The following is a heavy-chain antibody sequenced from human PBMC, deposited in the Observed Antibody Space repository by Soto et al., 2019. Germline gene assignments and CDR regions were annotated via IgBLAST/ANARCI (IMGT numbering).Heavy chain of an antibody. CDR1: GGTFSSYA. V-gene: IGHV1-69*13. CDR2: IIPIFGTA. Sequence: GASVKVSCKASGGTFSSYAISWVRQAPGQGLEWMGGIIPIFGTANYAQKFQGRVTITADESTSTAYMELSSLRSEDTAVYYCARADRGYCSGGSCPHPNWFDPWGQGTLVTVSS. CDR3: ARADRGYCSGGSCPHPNWFDP. J-gene: IGHJ5*02. D-gene: IGHD2-15*01.